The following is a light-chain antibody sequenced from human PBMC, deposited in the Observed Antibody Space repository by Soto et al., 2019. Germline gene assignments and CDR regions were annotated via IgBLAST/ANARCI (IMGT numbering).Light chain of an antibody. Sequence: QSVLTQPPSASGTPGQRVIISCSGSSSNIGSNTVNWYQQLPGTAPKLLIYSNNQRPSEVPDRFSGSKSGTSASLAISGLQSEDEADYYCAAWDDSLNGRGVFGGGTKLTVL. V-gene: IGLV1-44*01. CDR3: AAWDDSLNGRGV. J-gene: IGLJ3*02. CDR2: SNN. CDR1: SSNIGSNT.